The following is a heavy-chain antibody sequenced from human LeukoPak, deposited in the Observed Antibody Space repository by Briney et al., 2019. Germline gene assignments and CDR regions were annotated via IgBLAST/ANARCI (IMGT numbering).Heavy chain of an antibody. V-gene: IGHV4-39*01. CDR1: GGSISSSSYY. CDR3: ARRGPPTKPYYYGSGSYPRYNWFDP. D-gene: IGHD3-10*01. J-gene: IGHJ5*02. Sequence: SETLSLTCTVSGGSISSSSYYWGWIRQPPGKGLEWIGSIYYSGSTYYNPSLKSRVTISVDTSKNQFSLKLSSVTAADTAVYYCARRGPPTKPYYYGSGSYPRYNWFDPWGQGTLVTVSP. CDR2: IYYSGST.